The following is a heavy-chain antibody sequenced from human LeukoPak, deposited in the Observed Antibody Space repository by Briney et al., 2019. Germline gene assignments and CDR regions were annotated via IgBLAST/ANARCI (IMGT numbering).Heavy chain of an antibody. CDR3: ARGALGYCNSINCPQLDY. CDR2: IGSSGINI. CDR1: GFTFSTYE. V-gene: IGHV3-48*03. Sequence: GGSLRLSCAASGFTFSTYEMNWVRQAPGKGLEWIAYIGSSGINIYYGEYVKGRFTISRDNAKNSLYLQMNSLRAEDTAVHYCARGALGYCNSINCPQLDYWGQGTLVTVSS. J-gene: IGHJ4*02. D-gene: IGHD2-2*01.